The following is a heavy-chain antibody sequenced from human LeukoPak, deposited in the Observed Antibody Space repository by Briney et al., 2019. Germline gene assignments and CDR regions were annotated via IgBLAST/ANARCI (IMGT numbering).Heavy chain of an antibody. Sequence: GGSLRLSCAASGFTFSSYSMNWVRQAPGKGLEWVSSISSSGSTIYYADSVRGRFTISRDNAKNSLYLQMNSLRAEDTAVYYCARRKEIDYWGQGTLVTVYS. CDR3: ARRKEIDY. CDR1: GFTFSSYS. V-gene: IGHV3-48*01. J-gene: IGHJ4*02. CDR2: ISSSGSTI.